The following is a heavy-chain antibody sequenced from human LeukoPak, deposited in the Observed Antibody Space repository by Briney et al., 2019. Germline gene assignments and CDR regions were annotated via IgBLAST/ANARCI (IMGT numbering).Heavy chain of an antibody. D-gene: IGHD2-15*01. Sequence: PSETLSLTCAVYGGFFSGYYWSWIRQPPGKGLEWIGEINHSGSTNYNPSLKSRVTISVDTSKNQFSLKLSSVTAADTAVYYCARDRIVVVVAAGYYYYGMDVWGQGTTVTVSS. CDR1: GGFFSGYY. CDR2: INHSGST. CDR3: ARDRIVVVVAAGYYYYGMDV. J-gene: IGHJ6*02. V-gene: IGHV4-34*01.